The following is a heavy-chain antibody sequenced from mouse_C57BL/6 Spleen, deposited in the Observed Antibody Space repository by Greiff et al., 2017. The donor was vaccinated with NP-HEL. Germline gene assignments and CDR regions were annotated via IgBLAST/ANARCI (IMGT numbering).Heavy chain of an antibody. D-gene: IGHD3-1*01. V-gene: IGHV1-82*01. CDR1: GYAFSSSW. CDR2: IYPGDGDT. J-gene: IGHJ2*01. CDR3: AREGGSYLDY. Sequence: VKLQESGPELVKPGASVKISCKASGYAFSSSWMNWVKQRPGKGLEWIGRIYPGDGDTNYNGKFKGKATLTADKSSSTAYMQLSSLTSEDSAVYFCAREGGSYLDYWGQGTTLTVSS.